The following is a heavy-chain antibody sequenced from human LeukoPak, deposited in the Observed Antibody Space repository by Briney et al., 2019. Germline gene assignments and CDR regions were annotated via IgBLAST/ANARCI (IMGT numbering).Heavy chain of an antibody. J-gene: IGHJ3*01. CDR3: ARELGSSKHLDV. CDR2: INPNGGGT. D-gene: IGHD2-15*01. V-gene: IGHV1-46*01. Sequence: GASVKVPCKAFGYTFISSHINCGRQAPGQGLEWMGVINPNGGGTVYAQEFQGRFTMTRDTSTSTVYMELSSLRSEETALYYCARELGSSKHLDVWGQGTMVAVSS. CDR1: GYTFISSH.